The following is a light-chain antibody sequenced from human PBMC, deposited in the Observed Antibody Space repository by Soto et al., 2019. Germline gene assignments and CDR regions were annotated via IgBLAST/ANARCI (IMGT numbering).Light chain of an antibody. V-gene: IGKV3-11*01. J-gene: IGKJ4*01. Sequence: DIVLTQSPATLSLSPGDRVTLSCRASQTVGRFLSWYQHSPGQGPRLLVYDASNRATGVPARFSGSGSGTDFTLTISSLEPEDFAVYYCQQHAHWPLTFGGGTKVEIK. CDR3: QQHAHWPLT. CDR1: QTVGRF. CDR2: DAS.